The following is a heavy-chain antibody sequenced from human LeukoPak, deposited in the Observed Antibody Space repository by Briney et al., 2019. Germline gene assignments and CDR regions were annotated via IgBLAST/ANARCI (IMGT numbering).Heavy chain of an antibody. D-gene: IGHD6-19*01. V-gene: IGHV3-11*05. CDR2: ISSSSSYA. J-gene: IGHJ5*02. CDR3: ARDPTVYSSGWGIPRAWFDP. CDR1: GFTFSDYY. Sequence: GGSLRLSCAASGFTFSDYYMSWIRQAPGKGLEWVSYISSSSSYANYADSVKGRFTISRDNAKNSLYLQMNSLRAKDTAVYYCARDPTVYSSGWGIPRAWFDPWGQGTLVTVSS.